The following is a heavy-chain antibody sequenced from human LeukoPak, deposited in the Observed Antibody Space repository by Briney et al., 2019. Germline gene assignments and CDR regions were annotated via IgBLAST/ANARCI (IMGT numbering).Heavy chain of an antibody. V-gene: IGHV3-23*01. J-gene: IGHJ4*02. D-gene: IGHD3-22*01. CDR2: ISGSGGST. CDR1: GFTFSSYA. Sequence: GGSLRLSCAASGFTFSSYAMSWVRQAPGKGLEWVSAISGSGGSTYYADSVKGRFTISRDNSKNTLYLQMNSLRAEDTAVYYCAKPYYYDSSGYSRGGYFDYWGQGTLVTVSS. CDR3: AKPYYYDSSGYSRGGYFDY.